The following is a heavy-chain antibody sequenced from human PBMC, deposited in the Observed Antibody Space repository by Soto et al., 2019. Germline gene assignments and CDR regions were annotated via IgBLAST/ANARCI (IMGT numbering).Heavy chain of an antibody. CDR2: IYYSGST. CDR3: ARGFGELFPYFDY. Sequence: SETLSLTCTVSGGSISRGGYYWSWIRQHPGKGLEWIGYIYYSGSTYYNPSLKSRVTISVDTSKNQFSLKLSSVTAADTAVYYCARGFGELFPYFDYWGQGTLVTVSS. CDR1: GGSISRGGYY. J-gene: IGHJ4*02. D-gene: IGHD3-10*01. V-gene: IGHV4-31*03.